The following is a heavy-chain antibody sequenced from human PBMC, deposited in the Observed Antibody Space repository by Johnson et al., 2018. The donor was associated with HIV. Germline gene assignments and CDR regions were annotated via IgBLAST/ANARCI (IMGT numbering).Heavy chain of an antibody. CDR1: GFSVSSNY. V-gene: IGHV3-53*01. D-gene: IGHD6-19*01. Sequence: VQLVESGGGLVQPGGSLRLSCAASGFSVSSNYMTWVRQAPGKGLEWVSVIYSGGSIYYADSVKGRFTISRDNSKNTLHLQMNGLGVDDTAVYYCTTVGIAVAGALPIWGQGTMVTVSS. CDR2: IYSGGSI. CDR3: TTVGIAVAGALPI. J-gene: IGHJ3*02.